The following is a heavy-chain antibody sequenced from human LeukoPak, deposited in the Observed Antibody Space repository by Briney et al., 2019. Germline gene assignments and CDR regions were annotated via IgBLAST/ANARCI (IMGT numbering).Heavy chain of an antibody. CDR1: GYTFTGYY. V-gene: IGHV1-2*04. CDR3: ARLSSSTSWGMDFDY. CDR2: INPNSGGT. J-gene: IGHJ4*02. D-gene: IGHD2-2*01. Sequence: ASVKVSCKASGYTFTGYYMHWVRQAPGQGLEWMGWINPNSGGTNYAQKFQGWVTMTRDTSISTAHMELSRLRSDDTAVYCCARLSSSTSWGMDFDYWGQGTLVTVSS.